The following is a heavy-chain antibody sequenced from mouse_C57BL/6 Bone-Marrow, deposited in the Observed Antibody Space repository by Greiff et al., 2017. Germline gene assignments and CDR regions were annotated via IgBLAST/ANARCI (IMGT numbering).Heavy chain of an antibody. Sequence: VQLQQSGPELVKPGASVKISCKASGYTFTDYYMNWVKQSHGKSLEWIGDINPNNGGTSYNQKFKGKATLTVDKSSSTAYMELRSLTSEDSAVYYCDRERIYYGYDNYAMDYWGQGTSVTVSS. CDR2: INPNNGGT. J-gene: IGHJ4*01. V-gene: IGHV1-26*01. CDR1: GYTFTDYY. D-gene: IGHD2-2*01. CDR3: DRERIYYGYDNYAMDY.